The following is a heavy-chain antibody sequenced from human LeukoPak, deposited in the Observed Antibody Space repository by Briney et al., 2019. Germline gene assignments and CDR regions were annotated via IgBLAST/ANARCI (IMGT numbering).Heavy chain of an antibody. D-gene: IGHD3-10*01. CDR3: ARGGGVEPMFDY. J-gene: IGHJ4*02. Sequence: PGGSLRLSCAASGFTFSSYGLSWVRQAPGKGLEWVSGISGSGGSTNYADSVKGRFTISRDNSKNTLYLQMNNLRAEDTAVYYCARGGGVEPMFDYWGQGTLVTVSS. CDR2: ISGSGGST. CDR1: GFTFSSYG. V-gene: IGHV3-23*01.